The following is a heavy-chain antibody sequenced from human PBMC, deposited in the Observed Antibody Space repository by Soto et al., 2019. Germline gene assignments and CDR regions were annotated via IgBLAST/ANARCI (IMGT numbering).Heavy chain of an antibody. CDR3: ARYCSGASCYGRAAPTGNFFDH. Sequence: QLQLQESGPGLVRPSETLSLTCTISGDSISSSSYYWGWIRQPPGKGLEWIAIINYSGSTYYNPSLKRRITLSIDTSNNQFALKLSSVTAADTALYYCARYCSGASCYGRAAPTGNFFDHWGQGTLVTVSS. J-gene: IGHJ4*02. CDR1: GDSISSSSYY. V-gene: IGHV4-39*01. D-gene: IGHD2-2*01. CDR2: INYSGST.